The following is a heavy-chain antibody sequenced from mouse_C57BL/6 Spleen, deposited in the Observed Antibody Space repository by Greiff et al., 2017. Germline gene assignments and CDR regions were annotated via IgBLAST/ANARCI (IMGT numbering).Heavy chain of an antibody. CDR3: ARGYGSLYDFDD. V-gene: IGHV1-39*01. Sequence: EVQLQESGPELVKPGASVKISCKASGYSFTDYTMNWVKQSNGKSLEWIGIINPNYGTTCYNQKFKDKATLTIDQSTSTAYMQLHSLTSEDTAVYYCARGYGSLYDFDDWGQGTTLTVAS. CDR1: GYSFTDYT. CDR2: INPNYGTT. J-gene: IGHJ2*01. D-gene: IGHD1-1*01.